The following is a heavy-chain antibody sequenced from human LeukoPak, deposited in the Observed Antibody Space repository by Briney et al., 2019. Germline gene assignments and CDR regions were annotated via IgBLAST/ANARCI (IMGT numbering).Heavy chain of an antibody. Sequence: PGGSLRLSCAASGFTFSDYYMSWIRQAPGKGLEYISYISTDGSTIYYADSVRGRFTISRDNARNSLYLQMNSLRAEDTAVYYCAGTHRSRSDYWGQGTLVTVSS. V-gene: IGHV3-11*01. J-gene: IGHJ4*02. CDR2: ISTDGSTI. CDR3: AGTHRSRSDY. CDR1: GFTFSDYY.